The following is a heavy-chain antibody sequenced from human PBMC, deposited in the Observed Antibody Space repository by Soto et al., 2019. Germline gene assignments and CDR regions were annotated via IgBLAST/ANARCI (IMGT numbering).Heavy chain of an antibody. D-gene: IGHD1-26*01. CDR2: ISDDGDKR. J-gene: IGHJ4*02. Sequence: PGGSLRLSCVGSGFTFSNYGMPWVRQPPGKGLEWVALISDDGDKRYYADSVRGRLIISRDNSKDTLYLQLNSLGPDHTAVYFCAKARVRIVGANSFDYWGQGTRVTVSS. CDR1: GFTFSNYG. V-gene: IGHV3-30*18. CDR3: AKARVRIVGANSFDY.